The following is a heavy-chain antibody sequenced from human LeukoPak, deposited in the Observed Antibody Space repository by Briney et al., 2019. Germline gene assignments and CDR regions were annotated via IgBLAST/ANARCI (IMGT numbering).Heavy chain of an antibody. D-gene: IGHD1-14*01. CDR1: GYIFTTYY. CDR2: IHPNGGNT. V-gene: IGHV1-46*01. Sequence: ASVKISCKASGYIFTTYYIHWVRQAPGQRLEWMGVIHPNGGNTDYAQKFQGRVTMTRDTSTSTLYMELSSLISEDTAVYYCARDPLREPFDYWGQGTLVTVSS. CDR3: ARDPLREPFDY. J-gene: IGHJ4*02.